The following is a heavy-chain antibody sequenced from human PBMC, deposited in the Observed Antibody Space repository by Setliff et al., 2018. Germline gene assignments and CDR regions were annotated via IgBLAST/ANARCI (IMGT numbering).Heavy chain of an antibody. J-gene: IGHJ4*02. V-gene: IGHV4-59*01. Sequence: KLSETLSLTCTVSGDSISDASIMAWIRQPPGKGLEFIGYVFYNGAAKYDPSLKSRVTMSVDTSKTQFSLKLNSMTTADTAVYYCARGGTYRYFDYWGQGALVTVSS. CDR1: GDSISDAS. CDR3: ARGGTYRYFDY. CDR2: VFYNGAA.